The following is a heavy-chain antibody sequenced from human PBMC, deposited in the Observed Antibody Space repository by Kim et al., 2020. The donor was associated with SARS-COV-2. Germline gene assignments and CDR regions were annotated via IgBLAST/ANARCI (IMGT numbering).Heavy chain of an antibody. Sequence: KGRFTISREDSKNTLYLQMNSLKTGDTAVYYCTTVSRITIFGVTTAAFDIWGQGTMVTVSS. V-gene: IGHV3-15*01. D-gene: IGHD3-3*01. J-gene: IGHJ3*02. CDR3: TTVSRITIFGVTTAAFDI.